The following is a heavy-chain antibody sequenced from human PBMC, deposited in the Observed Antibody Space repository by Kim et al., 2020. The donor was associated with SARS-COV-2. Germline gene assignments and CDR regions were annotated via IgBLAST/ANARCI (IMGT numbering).Heavy chain of an antibody. V-gene: IGHV4-39*01. J-gene: IGHJ3*02. D-gene: IGHD2-21*02. CDR1: GGSISSSSYY. CDR2: IYYSGST. CDR3: ARRGFCGGDCYSDDDAFDI. Sequence: SETLSLTCTVSGGSISSSSYYWGWIRQPPGKGLEWIGSIYYSGSTYYNPSLKSRVTISVDTSKNQFSLKLSSVTAADTAVYYCARRGFCGGDCYSDDDAFDIWGQGTMVTVSS.